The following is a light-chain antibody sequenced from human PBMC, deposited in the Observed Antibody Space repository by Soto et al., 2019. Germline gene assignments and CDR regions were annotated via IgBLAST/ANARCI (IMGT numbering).Light chain of an antibody. J-gene: IGKJ2*01. Sequence: DIQMTQSPSSLSASVGDRVTLTCRASQHISKFINWYQQKPGKAPKLLIYDASILETGVPSRFSGSGYGKDFTFTISSLQSDDIATYYCQQYDNIPRTFGQGTKVEVK. CDR2: DAS. CDR3: QQYDNIPRT. V-gene: IGKV1-33*01. CDR1: QHISKF.